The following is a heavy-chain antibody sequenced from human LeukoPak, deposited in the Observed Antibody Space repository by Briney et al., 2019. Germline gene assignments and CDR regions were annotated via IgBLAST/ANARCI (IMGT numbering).Heavy chain of an antibody. J-gene: IGHJ4*02. CDR1: GFTFSSYA. D-gene: IGHD2-21*01. V-gene: IGHV3-23*01. CDR2: ISGSGGST. Sequence: GGSLRLSCSASGFTFSSYAMSWVRQAPGKGLEWGSAISGSGGSTYYADSGKGRFTISRDSSKNTLYLQMNSLRAEDAAVYYCAKEPVTPCRGAYCYPFDYWGQGTLVTVSS. CDR3: AKEPVTPCRGAYCYPFDY.